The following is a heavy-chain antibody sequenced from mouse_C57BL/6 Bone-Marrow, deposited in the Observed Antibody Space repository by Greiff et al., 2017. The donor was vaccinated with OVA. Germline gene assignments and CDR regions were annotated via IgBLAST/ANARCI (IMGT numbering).Heavy chain of an antibody. CDR1: GYTFTDHT. V-gene: IGHV1-78*01. D-gene: IGHD1-1*01. J-gene: IGHJ1*03. CDR2: IYPRDGST. CDR3: ASPDYYGSSHWYFDV. Sequence: QVQLQQSDAELVKPGASVKISCKVSGYTFTDHTIHWMKQRPEQGLEWIGYIYPRDGSTKYNEKFKGKATLTADKSSSTAYMQLNSLTSEDSAVYFCASPDYYGSSHWYFDVWGTGTTVTVSS.